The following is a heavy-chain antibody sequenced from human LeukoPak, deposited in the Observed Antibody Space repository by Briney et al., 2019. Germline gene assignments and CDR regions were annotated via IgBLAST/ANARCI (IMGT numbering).Heavy chain of an antibody. J-gene: IGHJ6*02. CDR3: ATWAVYHGLDV. Sequence: PGGSLRLSCAASGFTFGDYAMHWVRQAPGKGLEWVSLIRADGGRTYYADSVNGRFTISRDNSKNSLYLQMNSLRTDDTALYYCATWAVYHGLDVWGQGSTVTVSS. CDR1: GFTFGDYA. D-gene: IGHD1-26*01. V-gene: IGHV3-43*02. CDR2: IRADGGRT.